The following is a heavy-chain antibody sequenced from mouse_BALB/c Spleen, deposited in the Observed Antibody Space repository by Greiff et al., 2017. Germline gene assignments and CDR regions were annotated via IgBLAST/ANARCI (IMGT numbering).Heavy chain of an antibody. J-gene: IGHJ3*01. Sequence: QVQLKESGAELAKPGASVKMSCKASGYTFTSYWMHWVKQRPGQGLEWIGYINPSTGYTEYNQKFKDKATLTADKSSSTAYMQLSSLTSEDSAVYYCAREGGLRRAWFAYWGQGTLVTVSA. D-gene: IGHD2-2*01. V-gene: IGHV1-7*01. CDR3: AREGGLRRAWFAY. CDR2: INPSTGYT. CDR1: GYTFTSYW.